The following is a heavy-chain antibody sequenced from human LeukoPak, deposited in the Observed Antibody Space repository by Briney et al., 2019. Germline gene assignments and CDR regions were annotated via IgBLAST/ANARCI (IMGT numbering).Heavy chain of an antibody. CDR3: TRHIGPPYCSGGSCYSGYYGMDV. D-gene: IGHD2-15*01. CDR2: IRSKANSYAT. CDR1: GDTLSDVS. J-gene: IGHJ6*02. V-gene: IGHV3-73*01. Sequence: GASVKVSCKVSGDTLSDVSIHWVRQASGKGLEWVGRIRSKANSYATAYAASVKGRFTISRDDSKNTAYLQMNSLKTEDTAVYYCTRHIGPPYCSGGSCYSGYYGMDVWGQGTTVTVSS.